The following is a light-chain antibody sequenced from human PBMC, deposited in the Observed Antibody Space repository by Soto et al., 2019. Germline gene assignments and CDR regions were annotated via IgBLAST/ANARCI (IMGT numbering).Light chain of an antibody. Sequence: EIVMTQSPATLSVSQGERASLSCRASQSVTSNLAWYQQRPGQAPRLLIYGASRRATGIPDRFSGSGSGTDFTLTISRLEPEDLAVYYCQQYDNSVWTFGQGTKVDIK. J-gene: IGKJ1*01. CDR3: QQYDNSVWT. CDR2: GAS. V-gene: IGKV3D-15*01. CDR1: QSVTSN.